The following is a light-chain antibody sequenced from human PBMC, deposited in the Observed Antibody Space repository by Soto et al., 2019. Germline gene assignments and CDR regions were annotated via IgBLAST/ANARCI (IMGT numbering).Light chain of an antibody. V-gene: IGKV3-15*01. CDR2: GAS. J-gene: IGKJ2*01. Sequence: EIVMTQSPATLSVSPGERATLSCRASQSVSSNLAWYQQKRGQAPRLLIYGASTRDTGIPARFSGSGSGTEFTLTISSLQSEDFAVYYCQQYNNWPLYTFGQGTKLEIK. CDR3: QQYNNWPLYT. CDR1: QSVSSN.